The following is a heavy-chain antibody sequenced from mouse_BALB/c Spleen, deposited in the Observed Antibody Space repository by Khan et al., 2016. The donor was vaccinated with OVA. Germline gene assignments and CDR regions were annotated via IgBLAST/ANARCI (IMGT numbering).Heavy chain of an antibody. CDR2: ISNGGGFT. J-gene: IGHJ4*01. CDR3: ATQLNGAMDY. D-gene: IGHD1-3*01. CDR1: GFTFSDYY. Sequence: EVELVESGGGLVQPGGSLKLSCATSGFTFSDYYIYWVRQTPEKRLEWVAYISNGGGFTYYPDTIEGRFTISRDNAKNTLYLQMSRLKSEDTAMYYCATQLNGAMDYWGQGTSVPVSS. V-gene: IGHV5-12*02.